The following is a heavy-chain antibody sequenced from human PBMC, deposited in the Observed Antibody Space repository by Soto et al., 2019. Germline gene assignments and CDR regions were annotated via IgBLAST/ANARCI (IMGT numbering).Heavy chain of an antibody. CDR3: ARGPYYYDSSGYWPYYYYGMDV. V-gene: IGHV1-69*01. Sequence: QVQLVQSGAEVKKPGSSVKVSCKASGGTFSSYAISWVRQAPGQGLEWMGGIIPIFGTANYAQKFQGRVTITAAESTSTAYMELSSLRSEDTAVYYCARGPYYYDSSGYWPYYYYGMDVWGQGTTVTVSS. J-gene: IGHJ6*02. CDR2: IIPIFGTA. D-gene: IGHD3-22*01. CDR1: GGTFSSYA.